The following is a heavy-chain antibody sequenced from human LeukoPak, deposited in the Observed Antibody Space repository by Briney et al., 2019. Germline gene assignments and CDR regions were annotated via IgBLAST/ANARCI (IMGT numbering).Heavy chain of an antibody. CDR1: GGSISSYY. J-gene: IGHJ4*02. D-gene: IGHD5-18*01. V-gene: IGHV4-59*08. Sequence: SETLSLTCTVSGGSISSYYWSWIRQPPGKGLEWIGYIYYSGSTNYNPPLESRVTISVDTSKNQFSLKLTSVTAADAAVYYCARVRGYSYDYWGQGTLVTVSS. CDR2: IYYSGST. CDR3: ARVRGYSYDY.